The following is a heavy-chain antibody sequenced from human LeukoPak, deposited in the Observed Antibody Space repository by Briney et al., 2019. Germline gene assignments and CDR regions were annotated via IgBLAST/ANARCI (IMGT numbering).Heavy chain of an antibody. CDR1: GFPFNDYY. Sequence: GGSLRLSCAASGFPFNDYYMTWIRQAPGKGLEWVSHISSSGSTIYYADSVKGRFIISRDNSKNTLYLQMNSLRAEDTAVYYCAKDEAYYMDVWGKGTTVTVSS. J-gene: IGHJ6*03. CDR3: AKDEAYYMDV. CDR2: ISSSGSTI. V-gene: IGHV3-11*01.